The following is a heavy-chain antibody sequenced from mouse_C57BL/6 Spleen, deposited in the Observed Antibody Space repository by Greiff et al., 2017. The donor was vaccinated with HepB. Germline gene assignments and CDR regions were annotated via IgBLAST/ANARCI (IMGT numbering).Heavy chain of an antibody. D-gene: IGHD1-2*01. V-gene: IGHV5-6*02. CDR3: ARRATAWDYFDY. J-gene: IGHJ2*01. Sequence: EVKLVESGGDLVKPGGSLKLSCAASGFTFSSYGMSWVRQTPDKRLEWVATISSGGSYTYYPDSVKGRFTISRDNAKNTLYLQMSSLKSEDTAMYYCARRATAWDYFDYWGQGTTLTVSS. CDR1: GFTFSSYG. CDR2: ISSGGSYT.